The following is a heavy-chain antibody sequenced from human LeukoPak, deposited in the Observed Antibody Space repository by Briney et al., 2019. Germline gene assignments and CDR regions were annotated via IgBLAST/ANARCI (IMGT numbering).Heavy chain of an antibody. CDR2: IIPIFGIA. J-gene: IGHJ4*02. V-gene: IGHV1-69*04. D-gene: IGHD6-13*01. CDR3: ARDSFNKRIAPAGNDY. Sequence: SVKVSCKASGGTFSSYAISWVRQAPGQGLEWMGRIIPIFGIANYAQKFQGRVTITADKSTSTAYMELSSLRSEDTAVYYCARDSFNKRIAPAGNDYWGQGTLVTVSS. CDR1: GGTFSSYA.